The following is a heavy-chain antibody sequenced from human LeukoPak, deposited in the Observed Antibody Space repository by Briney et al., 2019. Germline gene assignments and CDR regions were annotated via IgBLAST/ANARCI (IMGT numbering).Heavy chain of an antibody. J-gene: IGHJ4*02. CDR1: GYTFTDYY. Sequence: ASVKVSCKASGYTFTDYYIHWVRQAPGQGLEWTGYINPHSGGTSSPQKFQGRVTMTTDASISTAYMELSGLTSDDTAVYYCAREGNGLLSKDLDYWGQGTLVTVSS. V-gene: IGHV1-2*02. CDR2: INPHSGGT. CDR3: AREGNGLLSKDLDY. D-gene: IGHD2-15*01.